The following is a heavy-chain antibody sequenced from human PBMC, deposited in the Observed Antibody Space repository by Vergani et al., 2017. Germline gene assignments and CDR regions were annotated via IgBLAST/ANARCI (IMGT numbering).Heavy chain of an antibody. J-gene: IGHJ4*02. D-gene: IGHD1-1*01. CDR2: ISYDGDTT. V-gene: IGHV3-30*18. CDR3: AKFPLNITTPDRGDF. CDR1: GYTFGHFD. Sequence: QEQPLQSGGGVVQPGGSLRLSCIGSGYTFGHFDMHWVRQAPGKGLAWVALISYDGDTTYYEDSVKGRFTISRDNSKNTLFLQMHSLRVEDTALYYCAKFPLNITTPDRGDFWGQGSLVTVSS.